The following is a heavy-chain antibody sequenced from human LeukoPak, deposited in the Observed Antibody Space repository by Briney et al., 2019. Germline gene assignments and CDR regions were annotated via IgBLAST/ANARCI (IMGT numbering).Heavy chain of an antibody. CDR3: TREVSRSTSYYFAY. CDR1: GFTFSSYE. Sequence: GGSLRLSCAASGFTFSSYEMNWVRQAPGKGLEWVSYISTSGNTRFYADSVKGRFTISRDNSKNSLYLQMNSLRVEDTAVYYCTREVSRSTSYYFAYWGQGTLVTVSS. D-gene: IGHD5/OR15-5a*01. J-gene: IGHJ4*02. V-gene: IGHV3-48*03. CDR2: ISTSGNTR.